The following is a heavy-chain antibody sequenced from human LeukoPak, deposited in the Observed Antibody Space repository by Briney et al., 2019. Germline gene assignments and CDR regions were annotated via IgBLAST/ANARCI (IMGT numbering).Heavy chain of an antibody. D-gene: IGHD3-22*01. CDR2: IYYSGST. J-gene: IGHJ6*02. CDR3: ASNYYYDSSGYYHDQSASTLEYYYYGMDV. CDR1: GGSISSSSYY. V-gene: IGHV4-39*07. Sequence: SETLSLTCTVSGGSISSSSYYWGWIRQPPGKGLEWIGSIYYSGSTYYNPSLKSRVTISVDTSKNQFSLKLSSVTAADTAVYYCASNYYYDSSGYYHDQSASTLEYYYYGMDVWGQGTTVTVSS.